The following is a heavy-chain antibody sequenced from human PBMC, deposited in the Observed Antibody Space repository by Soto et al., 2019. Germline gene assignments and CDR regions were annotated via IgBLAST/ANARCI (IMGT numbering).Heavy chain of an antibody. D-gene: IGHD4-17*01. J-gene: IGHJ4*02. CDR3: AKGDGMTKVTEIDS. CDR2: ISYDGSNK. Sequence: QVQLVESGGGVVQPGRSLRLSCAASGFTFSNYGMHWVRQAPGKGLEWVAVISYDGSNKSYGDSVRGRFTISSDNSKNTLSLQMNRLSAEDTAVYYCAKGDGMTKVTEIDSWGQGTLVTVSS. CDR1: GFTFSNYG. V-gene: IGHV3-30*18.